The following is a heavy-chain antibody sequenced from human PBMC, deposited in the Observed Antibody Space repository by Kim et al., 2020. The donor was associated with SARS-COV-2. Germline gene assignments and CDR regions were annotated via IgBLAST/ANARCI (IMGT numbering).Heavy chain of an antibody. J-gene: IGHJ3*01. D-gene: IGHD3-22*01. CDR3: ARDPRLYYDSSGLEFAF. CDR2: ISYDGSNK. Sequence: GGSLRLSCAASGFTFSSYAMHWVRQAPGKGLEWVAVISYDGSNKYYADSVKGRFTISRDNSKNTLYLQMNSLRAEDTAVYYCARDPRLYYDSSGLEFAF. V-gene: IGHV3-30*04. CDR1: GFTFSSYA.